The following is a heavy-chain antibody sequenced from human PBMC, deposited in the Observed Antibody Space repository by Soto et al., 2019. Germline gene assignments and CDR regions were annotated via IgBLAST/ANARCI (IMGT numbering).Heavy chain of an antibody. CDR3: AREMVRVVGSDY. CDR2: ISTYNGNT. D-gene: IGHD3-10*01. CDR1: GYTFTSYG. Sequence: QVQLVQSGAEVKKPGASVKVSCKASGYTFTSYGISWVRQAPGQGLEWMGWISTYNGNTKYAQKLPGRVTMTTDTYTSTANMELRSLRSDDTAVFYCAREMVRVVGSDYWGQGTLVTVSS. J-gene: IGHJ4*02. V-gene: IGHV1-18*01.